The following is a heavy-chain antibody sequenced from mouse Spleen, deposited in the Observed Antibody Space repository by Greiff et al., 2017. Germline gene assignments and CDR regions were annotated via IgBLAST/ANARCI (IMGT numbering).Heavy chain of an antibody. CDR3: ARHHGTGYFDV. Sequence: EVKLMESGGGLVKLGGSLKLSCAASGFTFSSYAMSWVRQTPEKRLEWVATISSGGGNTYYPDSVKGRFTISRDNAKNTLYLQMSSLKSEDTAMYYCARHHGTGYFDVWGAGTTVTVSS. D-gene: IGHD4-1*01. J-gene: IGHJ1*01. CDR1: GFTFSSYA. CDR2: ISSGGGNT. V-gene: IGHV5-9*04.